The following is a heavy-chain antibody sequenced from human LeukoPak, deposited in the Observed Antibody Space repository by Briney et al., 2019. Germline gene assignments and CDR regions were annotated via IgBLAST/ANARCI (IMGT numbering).Heavy chain of an antibody. CDR2: IYYSGST. CDR3: ARQSSYYYYMDV. J-gene: IGHJ6*03. CDR1: GGSISSSSYY. V-gene: IGHV4-39*01. Sequence: SETLSLTCTVSGGSISSSSYYWGWIRQPPGKGLEWIGSIYYSGSTYYNPSLKSRVTISVDTSKNQFSLKLSSVTAADTAVYYCARQSSYYYYMDVCGKGTTVTVSS.